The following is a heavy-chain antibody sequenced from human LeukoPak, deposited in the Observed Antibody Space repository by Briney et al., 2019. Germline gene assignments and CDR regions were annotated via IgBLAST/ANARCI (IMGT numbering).Heavy chain of an antibody. D-gene: IGHD5-12*01. CDR1: GYTFTSYY. Sequence: VASVKVSCKASGYTFTSYYMHWVRQAPGQGLEWMGIINPSGGSTSYAQKFQGRVTMTRDTSISTAYMELSRLRSDDTAVYYCARDLLYRYLDYWGQGTLVTVSS. V-gene: IGHV1-46*01. CDR2: INPSGGST. CDR3: ARDLLYRYLDY. J-gene: IGHJ4*02.